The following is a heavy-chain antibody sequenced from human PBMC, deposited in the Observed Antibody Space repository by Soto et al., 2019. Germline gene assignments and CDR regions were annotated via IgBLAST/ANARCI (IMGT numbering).Heavy chain of an antibody. J-gene: IGHJ4*02. V-gene: IGHV4-39*01. Sequence: PSETLSLTCTVSGGSVTNSSYYWGWIRQSPGKGLDWIGSVYYRGRSYSKSSVKSRVTISVDTSKNQFSLNFNSVTASDTALYYCVSQRTPVLTHAYFEYWGTGALVT. D-gene: IGHD1-20*01. CDR3: VSQRTPVLTHAYFEY. CDR2: VYYRGRS. CDR1: GGSVTNSSYY.